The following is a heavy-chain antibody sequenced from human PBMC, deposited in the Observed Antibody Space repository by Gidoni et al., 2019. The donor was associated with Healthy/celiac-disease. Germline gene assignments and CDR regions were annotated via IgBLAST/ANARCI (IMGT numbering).Heavy chain of an antibody. V-gene: IGHV4-59*08. CDR1: GGSISSYY. J-gene: IGHJ6*03. CDR3: ARMGAHYYYYYMDV. CDR2: IYYSGST. Sequence: QVQLQESGPGLVKPSETLSLTCTVSGGSISSYYWSWIRQPPGKGLEWIGYIYYSGSTNYNPSLKSRVTISVDTSKNQFSLKLSSVTAADTAVYYCARMGAHYYYYYMDVWGKGTTVTVSS.